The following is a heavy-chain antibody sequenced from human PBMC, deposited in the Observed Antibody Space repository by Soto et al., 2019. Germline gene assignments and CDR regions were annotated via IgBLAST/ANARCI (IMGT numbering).Heavy chain of an antibody. Sequence: SETLSLTCAVYGGSFSGYYWSWIGQPPGKGLEWIGEINHSGSTNYNPSLKSRVTISVDTSKNQFSLKLSSVTAADTAVYYCASGMYYDFWSGLAPYYGMDVWGQGTTVTVSS. D-gene: IGHD3-3*01. V-gene: IGHV4-34*01. CDR3: ASGMYYDFWSGLAPYYGMDV. J-gene: IGHJ6*02. CDR2: INHSGST. CDR1: GGSFSGYY.